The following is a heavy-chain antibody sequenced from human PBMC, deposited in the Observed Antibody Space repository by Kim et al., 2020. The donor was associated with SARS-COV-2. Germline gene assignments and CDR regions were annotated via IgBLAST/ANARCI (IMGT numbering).Heavy chain of an antibody. D-gene: IGHD2-2*01. CDR3: ARFRRGVVVVPAATYYYYG. J-gene: IGHJ6*01. V-gene: IGHV7-4-1*02. CDR2: INTNTGDP. CDR1: GYTFTTYS. Sequence: ASVKVSCKASGYTFTTYSMNWVRQAPGQGLEWMGWINTNTGDPTFAQGFTGRFVFSLDTSVSTAYLQLSSLKAEDTAVYYCARFRRGVVVVPAATYYYYG.